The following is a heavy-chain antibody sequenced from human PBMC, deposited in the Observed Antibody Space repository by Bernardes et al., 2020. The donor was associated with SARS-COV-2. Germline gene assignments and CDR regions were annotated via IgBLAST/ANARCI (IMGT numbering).Heavy chain of an antibody. D-gene: IGHD3-22*01. CDR1: GYTFTGYY. V-gene: IGHV1-2*04. J-gene: IGHJ6*02. CDR2: INPNSCGT. CDR3: ARAGNYYDSSGYYFSHLNSDYYYYGMDV. Sequence: ASVKVSCKASGYTFTGYYMHWVRQAPGQGLEWMGWINPNSCGTNYAQKFQGWVTMTRDTSISTAYMELSRLRSDDTAVYYCARAGNYYDSSGYYFSHLNSDYYYYGMDVWGQGTTVTVSS.